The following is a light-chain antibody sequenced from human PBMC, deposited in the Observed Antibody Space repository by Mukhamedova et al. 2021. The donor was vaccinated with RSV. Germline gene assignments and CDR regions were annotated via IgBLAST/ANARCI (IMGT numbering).Light chain of an antibody. CDR1: QSVDSH. CDR3: QQRKYWPPLT. V-gene: IGKV3-11*01. Sequence: ATLSCRTSQSVDSHVAWYQQKPGQAPRLLVYGTSNRATGIPVRFSGSGSGTDFTLTISSLEPEDFAVYYCQQRKYWPPLTFGEGT. J-gene: IGKJ4*01. CDR2: GTS.